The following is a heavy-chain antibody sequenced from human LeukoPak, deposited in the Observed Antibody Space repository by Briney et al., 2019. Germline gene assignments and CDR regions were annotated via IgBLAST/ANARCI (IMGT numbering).Heavy chain of an antibody. D-gene: IGHD6-19*01. J-gene: IGHJ4*02. CDR3: AAGDRNGWYFDY. CDR1: GFTFDFHG. Sequence: GGSLRLSCAASGFTFDFHGKSCVRPVPGKSLEWCSGINWNGGSTGYADSVKGRFTISRDNAKNSLYLQMSSLRAEDTALYYCAAGDRNGWYFDYWGQGTLVTVSS. CDR2: INWNGGST. V-gene: IGHV3-20*04.